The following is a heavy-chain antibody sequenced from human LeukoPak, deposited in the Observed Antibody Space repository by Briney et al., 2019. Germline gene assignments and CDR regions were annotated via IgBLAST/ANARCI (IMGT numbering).Heavy chain of an antibody. J-gene: IGHJ5*02. CDR2: ISYDGSNN. CDR3: ARDWGAAAGNWFDP. V-gene: IGHV3-30*15. CDR1: GFTFSSYD. Sequence: PGGSLRLSCAASGFTFSSYDMYWVRQAPVKGLEWVAFISYDGSNNFYADSVKGRFTISRDNSKNTLYLQMSSLRAEDTAVYYCARDWGAAAGNWFDPWGQGTLVTVSS. D-gene: IGHD6-13*01.